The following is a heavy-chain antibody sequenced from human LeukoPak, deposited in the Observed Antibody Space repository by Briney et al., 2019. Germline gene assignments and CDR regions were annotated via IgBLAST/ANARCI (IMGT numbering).Heavy chain of an antibody. CDR3: ARGVGATINAFDY. D-gene: IGHD1-26*01. CDR2: IYYSGST. Sequence: PETLSLTCTVSGGSISSYYWSWIRQPPGKGLEWIGYIYYSGSTNYNPSLKSRVTISVDTSKNQFSLKLSSVTAADTAVYYCARGVGATINAFDYWGQGTLVTVSS. CDR1: GGSISSYY. J-gene: IGHJ4*02. V-gene: IGHV4-59*01.